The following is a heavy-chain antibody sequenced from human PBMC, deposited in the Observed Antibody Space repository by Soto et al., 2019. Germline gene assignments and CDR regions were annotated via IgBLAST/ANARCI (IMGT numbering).Heavy chain of an antibody. J-gene: IGHJ6*03. CDR1: GFTFSSYA. D-gene: IGHD3-10*01. V-gene: IGHV3-23*01. CDR2: ISGSGGST. Sequence: GESLKISCAASGFTFSSYAMSWVRQAPGKGLEWVSAISGSGGSTYYADSVKGRFTISRDNSKNTLYLQMNSLRAEDTAVYYCAKDPGGGSDYYYYMDVWGKGTTVTVSS. CDR3: AKDPGGGSDYYYYMDV.